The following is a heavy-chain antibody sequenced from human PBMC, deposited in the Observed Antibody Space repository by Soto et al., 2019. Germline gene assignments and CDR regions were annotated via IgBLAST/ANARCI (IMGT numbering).Heavy chain of an antibody. D-gene: IGHD3-22*01. CDR1: GYTFTSYY. CDR3: ARARTRAYYYDSSGPNDAFDI. CDR2: INPSGGST. V-gene: IGHV1-46*01. Sequence: RASVKVSCKASGYTFTSYYMHWVRQAPGQGLEWMGIINPSGGSTSYAQKFQGRVTMTRDTSTSTVYMELSSLRSEDTAVYYCARARTRAYYYDSSGPNDAFDIWGQGTMVTVSS. J-gene: IGHJ3*02.